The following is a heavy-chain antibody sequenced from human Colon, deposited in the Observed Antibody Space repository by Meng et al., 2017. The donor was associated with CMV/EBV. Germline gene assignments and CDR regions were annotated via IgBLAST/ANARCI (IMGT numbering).Heavy chain of an antibody. CDR2: ISGSGGST. CDR1: GFTFSSYA. CDR3: ARGLQLGAAIDY. Sequence: GESLKISCAASGFTFSSYAMSWVRQAPGKGLEWVSAISGSGGSTYYADSVKGRFTISRDNSKNTLYLQMNSLRAEDTAVYYCARGLQLGAAIDYWGQGTLVTVSS. V-gene: IGHV3-23*01. D-gene: IGHD1-26*01. J-gene: IGHJ4*02.